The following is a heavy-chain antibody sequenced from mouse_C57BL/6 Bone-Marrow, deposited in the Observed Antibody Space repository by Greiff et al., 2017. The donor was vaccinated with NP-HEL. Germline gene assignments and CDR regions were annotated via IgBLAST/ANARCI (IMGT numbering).Heavy chain of an antibody. V-gene: IGHV1-82*01. CDR3: ASGDYEGGDMDY. CDR1: GYAFSSSW. D-gene: IGHD2-4*01. CDR2: IYPGDGDT. J-gene: IGHJ4*01. Sequence: VQLQQSGPELVKPGASVKISCKASGYAFSSSWMNWVKQRPGKGLEWIGRIYPGDGDTNYNGKFKGKATLTADKSSSTAYMQLSSLTSEDSAVYFCASGDYEGGDMDYWGQGTSDTVSS.